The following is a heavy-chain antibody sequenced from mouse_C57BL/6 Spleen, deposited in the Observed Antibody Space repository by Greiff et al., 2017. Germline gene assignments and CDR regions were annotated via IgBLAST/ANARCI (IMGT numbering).Heavy chain of an antibody. CDR3: TINYYGSSDYAMDY. CDR1: GYTFTSYW. CDR2: IYPGNSDT. J-gene: IGHJ4*01. D-gene: IGHD1-1*01. V-gene: IGHV1-5*01. Sequence: EVQLQQSGTVLARPGASVKMSCKTSGYTFTSYWMHWVKQRPGQGLEWIGAIYPGNSDTSYNQKFKGKAKLTAVTSASTAYMELSSLTNEDSAVYYCTINYYGSSDYAMDYWGQGTSVTVSS.